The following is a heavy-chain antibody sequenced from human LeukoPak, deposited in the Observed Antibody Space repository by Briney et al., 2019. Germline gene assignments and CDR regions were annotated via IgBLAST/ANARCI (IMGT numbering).Heavy chain of an antibody. CDR2: ISSGGNT. V-gene: IGHV3-53*01. D-gene: IGHD5-12*01. Sequence: PGGSLRLSCAASGFTVTSNYMTWVRQAPGKGLEWVSVISSGGNTYYADSVKGRFTISRDNFKNTVYLQMSGLRAEDTAVYYCAREVRGYYFDYWGQGTLVTASS. J-gene: IGHJ4*02. CDR3: AREVRGYYFDY. CDR1: GFTVTSNY.